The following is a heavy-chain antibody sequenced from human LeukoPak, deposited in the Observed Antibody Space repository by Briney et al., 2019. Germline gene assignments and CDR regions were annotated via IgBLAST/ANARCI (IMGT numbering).Heavy chain of an antibody. D-gene: IGHD5-12*01. V-gene: IGHV4-4*02. CDR3: ASGSGFNDY. CDR2: IYHSGST. J-gene: IGHJ4*02. CDR1: GGSISSTKW. Sequence: PSETLSLTCAVSGGSISSTKWWSWVRQPPGKGLEWIGEIYHSGSTNYNPSLKSRVTISVDKPKNQFSLKLTSVTAADTAVYYCASGSGFNDYWGQGTRVTVSS.